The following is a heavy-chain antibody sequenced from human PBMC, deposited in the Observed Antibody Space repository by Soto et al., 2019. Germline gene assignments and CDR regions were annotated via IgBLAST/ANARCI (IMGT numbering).Heavy chain of an antibody. CDR1: GYTFTTYD. Sequence: ASVKVSCKASGYTFTTYDISWVRQATGQGLEWMGWMNPYSGNTGYAQKFQGRVTVTRNTSISTVYMELSGLRPDDTAVYYCARQGSSGWYRGGYYYYYGMDVWGQGTTVTVSS. CDR3: ARQGSSGWYRGGYYYYYGMDV. V-gene: IGHV1-8*01. CDR2: MNPYSGNT. D-gene: IGHD6-19*01. J-gene: IGHJ6*02.